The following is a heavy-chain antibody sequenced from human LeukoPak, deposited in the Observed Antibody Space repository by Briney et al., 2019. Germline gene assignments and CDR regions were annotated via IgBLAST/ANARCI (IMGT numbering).Heavy chain of an antibody. J-gene: IGHJ6*03. CDR1: GYTFTSYD. CDR2: MNPNSGNT. V-gene: IGHV1-8*01. D-gene: IGHD6-13*01. Sequence: ASVKVSCKASGYTFTSYDINWVRQATGRGLEWMGWMNPNSGNTGYAQKFQGRVTMTRNTSISTAYMELSRLRSEDTAVYYCARVSSSSWYYYYYYMDVWGKGTTVTVSS. CDR3: ARVSSSSWYYYYYYMDV.